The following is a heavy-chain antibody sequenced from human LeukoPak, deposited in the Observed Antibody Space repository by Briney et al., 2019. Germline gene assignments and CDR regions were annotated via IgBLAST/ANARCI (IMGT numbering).Heavy chain of an antibody. Sequence: SETLSLTCAVYGGSFSGYYWSWIRQPPGKGLEWIGEINHSGSTNYNPSLKSRVTISVDTSKNQFSLKLSSVTAADTAVYYCARGGGSSRYNWFDPWGQGTLVTVSS. CDR2: INHSGST. D-gene: IGHD1-26*01. V-gene: IGHV4-34*01. CDR3: ARGGGSSRYNWFDP. J-gene: IGHJ5*02. CDR1: GGSFSGYY.